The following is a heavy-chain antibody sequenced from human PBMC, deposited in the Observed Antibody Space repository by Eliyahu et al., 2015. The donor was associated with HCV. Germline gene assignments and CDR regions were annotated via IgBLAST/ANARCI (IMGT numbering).Heavy chain of an antibody. V-gene: IGHV3-9*01. CDR3: VRFLRSRWATALDH. D-gene: IGHD4-23*01. Sequence: EVRLVESGGGLRQPGGSLRLSCGASGFXFDDHAMHWVRQAPGRGLEWVSAISWNSDNIGYAASVKGRFITSRDNARNALYLQMNFLTTEDTARYFCVRFLRSRWATALDHWGQGTLVTVSS. CDR1: GFXFDDHA. CDR2: ISWNSDNI. J-gene: IGHJ4*02.